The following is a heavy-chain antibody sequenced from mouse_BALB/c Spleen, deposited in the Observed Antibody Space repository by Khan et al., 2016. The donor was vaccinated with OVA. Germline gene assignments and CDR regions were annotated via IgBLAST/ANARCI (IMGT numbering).Heavy chain of an antibody. V-gene: IGHV1-77*01. CDR3: AKIFYGNSYAMDY. J-gene: IGHJ4*01. CDR2: IYPGSGSI. CDR1: GYTFTDYV. Sequence: QVQLQQSGPELVKPGASVKMSCKASGYTFTDYVISWVKQRTGQGLEWIGEIYPGSGSIYYNEKFKGKATLTADTSSNTAYMQLSSLTSEDSAVFFCAKIFYGNSYAMDYGGQGTSVTVSS. D-gene: IGHD2-1*01.